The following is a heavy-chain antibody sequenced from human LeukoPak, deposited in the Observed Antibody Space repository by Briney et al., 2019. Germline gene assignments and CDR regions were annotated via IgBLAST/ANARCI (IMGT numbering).Heavy chain of an antibody. J-gene: IGHJ4*02. Sequence: SETLSLTCTVSGGSISSYYWSWIRQPPGKELEGFGNIYYSGSTNYNPPLKSRVTISVDTSKNQFSLKLSSVTAADTAVYYCARVIWDGSGSYFDYWGQGTLVTVSS. D-gene: IGHD3-10*01. CDR2: IYYSGST. V-gene: IGHV4-59*01. CDR3: ARVIWDGSGSYFDY. CDR1: GGSISSYY.